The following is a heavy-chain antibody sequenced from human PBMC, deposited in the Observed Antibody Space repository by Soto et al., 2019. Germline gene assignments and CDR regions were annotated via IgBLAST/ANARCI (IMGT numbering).Heavy chain of an antibody. Sequence: SETLSLTCAVYGGSFSGYYWSWIRQPPGKGLEWIGEINHSGSTNYNPSLKSRVTISVDTSKNQFSLKLSSVTAADTAVYYCARTRYYYDSSGYYSTKHLFDYWGQGTLVTVSS. V-gene: IGHV4-34*01. CDR2: INHSGST. J-gene: IGHJ4*02. CDR1: GGSFSGYY. D-gene: IGHD3-22*01. CDR3: ARTRYYYDSSGYYSTKHLFDY.